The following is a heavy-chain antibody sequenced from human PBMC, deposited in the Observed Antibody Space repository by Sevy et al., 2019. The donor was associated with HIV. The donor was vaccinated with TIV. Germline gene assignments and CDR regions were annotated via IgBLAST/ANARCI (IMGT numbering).Heavy chain of an antibody. J-gene: IGHJ3*02. Sequence: ASVKVSCKASGYTFTSYGISWVRQAPGQGLEWMGWISAYNGNTNYAQKLQGRVTMTTDTSTSTAYMELRSLRSDDTAVYYCAREDPGTMIVVVYTLGAFDIWGQGTMVTVSS. CDR2: ISAYNGNT. D-gene: IGHD3-22*01. CDR3: AREDPGTMIVVVYTLGAFDI. V-gene: IGHV1-18*01. CDR1: GYTFTSYG.